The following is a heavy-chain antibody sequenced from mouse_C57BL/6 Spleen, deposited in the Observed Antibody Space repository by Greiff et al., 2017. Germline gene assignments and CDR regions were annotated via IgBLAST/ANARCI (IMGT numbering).Heavy chain of an antibody. CDR2: INPSSGYT. CDR3: ARSGGNYVMDLYYAMDY. D-gene: IGHD2-1*01. V-gene: IGHV1-4*01. Sequence: VQLQESGAELARPGASVKMSCKASGYTFTSYTMHWVKQRPGQGLEWIGYINPSSGYTKYNQKFKDKATLTADKASSTAYMQRSILTTEDSAVYYCARSGGNYVMDLYYAMDYWGQGTSVTVSS. CDR1: GYTFTSYT. J-gene: IGHJ4*01.